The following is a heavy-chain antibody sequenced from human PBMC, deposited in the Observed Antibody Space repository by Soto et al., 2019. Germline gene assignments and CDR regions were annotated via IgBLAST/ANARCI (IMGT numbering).Heavy chain of an antibody. J-gene: IGHJ4*02. Sequence: VGSLRLSCASSVFSFRNYAMSCVRHSPGKGLEWISTLTGSSSNTYYADSVKGRFAISRDNSRNTLYLQMHSLTAEDTAVYYCANGRPTYVLLTHEYWGQGTLLKVSS. CDR1: VFSFRNYA. D-gene: IGHD3-9*01. CDR2: LTGSSSNT. CDR3: ANGRPTYVLLTHEY. V-gene: IGHV3-23*01.